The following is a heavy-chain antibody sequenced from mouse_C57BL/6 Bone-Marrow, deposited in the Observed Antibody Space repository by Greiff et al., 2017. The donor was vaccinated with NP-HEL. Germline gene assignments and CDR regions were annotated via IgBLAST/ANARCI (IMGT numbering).Heavy chain of an antibody. Sequence: ESGPGLSQPSQTLSLTCSFSGFSLSTFGMGVGWIRQPSGQGLEWLAYIWWDDAKYYNPVLKSRLTISKATSKNQVILKIANVDTADTATYYCARSGITTVVATDYWGQGTTLTVSS. CDR2: IWWDDAK. CDR3: ARSGITTVVATDY. V-gene: IGHV8-8*01. D-gene: IGHD1-1*01. J-gene: IGHJ2*01. CDR1: GFSLSTFGMG.